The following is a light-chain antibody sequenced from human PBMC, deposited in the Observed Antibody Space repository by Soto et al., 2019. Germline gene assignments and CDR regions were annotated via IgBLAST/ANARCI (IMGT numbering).Light chain of an antibody. CDR2: EVS. CDR1: SSDVGGYNY. J-gene: IGLJ3*02. V-gene: IGLV2-8*01. CDR3: SSSAGSNNLGV. Sequence: QSALTQPPSASGSRGQSVTISCTGTSSDVGGYNYVSWYQQHPGQAPKLMIYEVSKLPSGVPDRFSGSKSVNTASLTVSGLQPEDEADYYCSSSAGSNNLGVFGGGTKLTVL.